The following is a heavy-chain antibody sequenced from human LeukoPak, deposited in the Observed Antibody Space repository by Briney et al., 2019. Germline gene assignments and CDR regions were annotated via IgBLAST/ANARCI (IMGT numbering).Heavy chain of an antibody. J-gene: IGHJ6*03. CDR3: ARCGGRRYSYGYPSYYYYMDV. V-gene: IGHV3-11*04. CDR2: ISSSGSTI. CDR1: GFRFSDYY. Sequence: GGSLRLSCAASGFRFSDYYMSWIRQAPGKGLEWVSHISSSGSTIYYADSVKGRFTISRDKAKSSLYLPMNSLRAEDTAVYYCARCGGRRYSYGYPSYYYYMDVWGKGTTVTVSS. D-gene: IGHD5-18*01.